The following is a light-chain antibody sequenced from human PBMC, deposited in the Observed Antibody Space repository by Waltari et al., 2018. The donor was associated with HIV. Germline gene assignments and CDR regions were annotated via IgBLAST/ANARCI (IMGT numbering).Light chain of an antibody. CDR1: QSISSW. Sequence: DIQMTQYPSTLSASVGDRVTITCRASQSISSWLAWYQQKPGKAPKLLIYKASSLESGVPSSFSGSGSGTEFTLTISSLQADDFATYYCQHYNGYSQTFGQGTKVEIK. J-gene: IGKJ1*01. V-gene: IGKV1-5*03. CDR2: KAS. CDR3: QHYNGYSQT.